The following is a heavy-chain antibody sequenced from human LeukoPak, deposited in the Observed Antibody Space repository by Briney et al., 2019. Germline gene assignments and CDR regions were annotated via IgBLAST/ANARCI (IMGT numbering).Heavy chain of an antibody. J-gene: IGHJ4*02. CDR1: GGSISNHY. V-gene: IGHV4-59*11. D-gene: IGHD5-24*01. CDR3: VRRGDGYPYYFDY. Sequence: SETLSLTCTVSGGSISNHYWSWIRQPSGKGLEWIGYIHYGGNTDYNPSLKGRLTISVDTSKDQFSLKLSSVTAADTAVYYCVRRGDGYPYYFDYWGQGTLVTVSS. CDR2: IHYGGNT.